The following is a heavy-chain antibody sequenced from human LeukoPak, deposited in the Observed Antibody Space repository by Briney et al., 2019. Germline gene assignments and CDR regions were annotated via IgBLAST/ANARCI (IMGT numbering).Heavy chain of an antibody. D-gene: IGHD5-12*01. V-gene: IGHV4-39*01. Sequence: SETLSLTCTVSAASFISSSHHWGWIRQSPGKGLEWIGTVYYGRTTYYNPSLDGRVAISLDTSANHFSLQLDSVTAADTAVYYCVRHDGRGGATMGAFDSWGQGSLVTVSS. CDR3: VRHDGRGGATMGAFDS. J-gene: IGHJ5*01. CDR2: VYYGRTT. CDR1: AASFISSSHH.